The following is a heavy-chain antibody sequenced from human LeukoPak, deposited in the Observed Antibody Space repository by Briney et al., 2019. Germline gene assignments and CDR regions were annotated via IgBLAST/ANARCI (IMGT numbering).Heavy chain of an antibody. CDR3: ATSATNYGSGSYHNWFDP. D-gene: IGHD3-10*01. J-gene: IGHJ5*02. V-gene: IGHV4-34*01. CDR1: GGSFSGYY. Sequence: SETLSLTCAVYGGSFSGYYWSWIRQPPGKGLEWIGEINHSGSTNYNPSLKSRVTISVDTSKNQFSLKLSSVTAADTAVYYCATSATNYGSGSYHNWFDPWGQGTLVTVSS. CDR2: INHSGST.